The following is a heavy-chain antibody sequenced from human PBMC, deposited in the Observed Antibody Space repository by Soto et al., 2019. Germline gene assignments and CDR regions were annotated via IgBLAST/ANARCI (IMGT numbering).Heavy chain of an antibody. J-gene: IGHJ6*02. CDR1: GFTFSSYS. V-gene: IGHV3-21*01. Sequence: GGSLRLSCAASGFTFSSYSMNWVRQAPGKGLEWVSSISSSSSYIYYADSVKGRFTISRDNAKNSLYLQMNSLRAEDTAVYYCARDRTYYDILTGRIGPMDVWGQGTTVTVSS. D-gene: IGHD3-9*01. CDR3: ARDRTYYDILTGRIGPMDV. CDR2: ISSSSSYI.